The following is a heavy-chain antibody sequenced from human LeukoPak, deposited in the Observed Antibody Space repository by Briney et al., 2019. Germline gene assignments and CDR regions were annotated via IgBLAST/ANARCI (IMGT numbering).Heavy chain of an antibody. D-gene: IGHD3-10*01. Sequence: SETLSLTCAVYGGSFSGYFWTWIRQTPGKGLEWIGEIHHSGGPRYNPSLKSRVTITVDTSRNQFSLKLRSVTAADTAVYFCARADRGHFASAYWGQGTLVTVSS. V-gene: IGHV4-34*01. CDR3: ARADRGHFASAY. CDR2: IHHSGGP. J-gene: IGHJ4*02. CDR1: GGSFSGYF.